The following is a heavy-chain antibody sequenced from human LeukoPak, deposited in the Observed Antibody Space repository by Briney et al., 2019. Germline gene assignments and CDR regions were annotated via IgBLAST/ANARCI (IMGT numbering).Heavy chain of an antibody. Sequence: SETLSLTCTVSGGSISSSSYYWGWIRQPPGKGLEWIGSIYYSGSTYYNPSLKSRVTISADTSKNQFSLKLSSVTAADTAVYYCARDAYNSDAFDIWGQGTMVTVSS. CDR3: ARDAYNSDAFDI. V-gene: IGHV4-39*07. D-gene: IGHD5-24*01. CDR1: GGSISSSSYY. J-gene: IGHJ3*02. CDR2: IYYSGST.